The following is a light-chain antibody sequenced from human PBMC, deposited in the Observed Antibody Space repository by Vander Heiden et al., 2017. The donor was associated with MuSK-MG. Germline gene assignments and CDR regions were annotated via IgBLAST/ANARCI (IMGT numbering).Light chain of an antibody. V-gene: IGLV3-1*01. CDR3: QAWDSRLNYV. CDR2: EDT. Sequence: SYQLTQPPSVSVSPGQTATITCSGETLETRYACWYQQKPGQSPVLLIYEDTKRPTGIPERFAGSMAVNTATLTISGTQPLDEADYYCQAWDSRLNYVFGPGTKVTVL. CDR1: TLETRY. J-gene: IGLJ1*01.